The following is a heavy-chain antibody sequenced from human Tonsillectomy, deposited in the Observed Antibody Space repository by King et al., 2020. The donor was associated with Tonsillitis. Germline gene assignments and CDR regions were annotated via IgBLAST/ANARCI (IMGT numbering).Heavy chain of an antibody. CDR1: GFTFSSYG. CDR2: ISYDGSNK. D-gene: IGHD3-10*01. J-gene: IGHJ4*02. CDR3: AREMVRGVMGYYFDY. Sequence: VQLVESGGGVVQPGRSLRLSCAASGFTFSSYGMHWVRHAPGKGLEWVAVISYDGSNKYYADSVKGRFTISRDNSKNTLYLQMNSLRAEDTAVYYCAREMVRGVMGYYFDYWGQGTLVTVSS. V-gene: IGHV3-33*05.